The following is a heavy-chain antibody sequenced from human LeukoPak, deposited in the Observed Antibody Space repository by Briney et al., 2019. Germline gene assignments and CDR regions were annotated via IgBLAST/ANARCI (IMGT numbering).Heavy chain of an antibody. CDR1: GGSISSSSYY. V-gene: IGHV4-61*02. Sequence: SETLSLTCTVSGGSISSSSYYWSWIRQPAGKGLEWIGRIYTSGSTNYNPSLKSRVTMSVDTSKNQFSLKLSSVTAADTAVYYCARPGGYGSGSYYPLDAFDIWGQGTMVTVSS. J-gene: IGHJ3*02. CDR2: IYTSGST. D-gene: IGHD3-10*01. CDR3: ARPGGYGSGSYYPLDAFDI.